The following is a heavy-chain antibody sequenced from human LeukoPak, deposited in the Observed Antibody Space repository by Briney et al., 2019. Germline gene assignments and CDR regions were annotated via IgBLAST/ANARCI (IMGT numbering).Heavy chain of an antibody. J-gene: IGHJ6*04. CDR1: GFTFSNAW. Sequence: GGSLRLSCAASGFTFSNAWMSWVRQAPGKGLEWVGRIKSKTDDGTTDYAAPVKGRFTISRDYSKNTLYLQMNSLKTEDTAVYYCTTDQFDCSSTSCYYYYGMDVWGKGTTVTVSS. CDR2: IKSKTDDGTT. CDR3: TTDQFDCSSTSCYYYYGMDV. D-gene: IGHD2-2*01. V-gene: IGHV3-15*01.